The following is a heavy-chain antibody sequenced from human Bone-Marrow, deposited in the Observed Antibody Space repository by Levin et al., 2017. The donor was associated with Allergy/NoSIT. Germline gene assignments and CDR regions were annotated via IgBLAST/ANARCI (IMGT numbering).Heavy chain of an antibody. D-gene: IGHD2-15*01. Sequence: GGSLRLSCAASGFTFSSYSMNWVRQAPGKGLEWVSYISSSSSTIYYADSVKGRFTISRDNAKNSLYLQMNSLRDEDTAVYYCARESENLYCSGGSCYFDYWGQGTLVTVSS. J-gene: IGHJ4*02. V-gene: IGHV3-48*02. CDR1: GFTFSSYS. CDR2: ISSSSSTI. CDR3: ARESENLYCSGGSCYFDY.